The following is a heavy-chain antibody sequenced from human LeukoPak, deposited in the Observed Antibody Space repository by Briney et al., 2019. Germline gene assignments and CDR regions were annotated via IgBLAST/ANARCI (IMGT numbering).Heavy chain of an antibody. CDR1: GYSFTSYW. D-gene: IGHD5-18*01. V-gene: IGHV5-51*01. J-gene: IGHJ4*02. CDR3: ARGARGYSYGYDY. CDR2: IYPGDSDT. Sequence: GESLQISFQGSGYSFTSYWIGWVRQIPGKGLEWMGIIYPGDSDTRYSPSFQGQVTISADKSISTAYLQWSSLKASDTAMYYCARGARGYSYGYDYWGQGTLVTVSS.